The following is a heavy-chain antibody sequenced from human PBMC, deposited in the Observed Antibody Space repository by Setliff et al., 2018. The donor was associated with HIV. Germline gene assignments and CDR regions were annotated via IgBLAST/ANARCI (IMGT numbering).Heavy chain of an antibody. CDR1: GGSISSHY. J-gene: IGHJ4*02. V-gene: IGHV4-59*08. Sequence: SETLSLTCTVSGGSISSHYWSWIRQPPGKGLEWIGYINYSGSTNYNPSLKSRVTISVDTSKKQFSLKLSSVTAADTAVYYCARMESTRPPRGLDYWGQGTLVTVSS. CDR3: ARMESTRPPRGLDY. CDR2: INYSGST. D-gene: IGHD6-6*01.